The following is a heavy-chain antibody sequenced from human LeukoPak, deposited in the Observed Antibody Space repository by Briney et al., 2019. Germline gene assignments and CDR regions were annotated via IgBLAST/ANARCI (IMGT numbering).Heavy chain of an antibody. CDR2: IIPIFGTA. CDR1: GGTFSSYA. J-gene: IGHJ4*02. D-gene: IGHD3-22*01. V-gene: IGHV1-69*05. CDR3: ARADYYDRSGYYYDFDY. Sequence: SVKVSCKASGGTFSSYAISWVRQAPGQGLEWMGGIIPIFGTANYAQKFQGRVTVTTDESTSTAYMELSSLRSEDTAVYYCARADYYDRSGYYYDFDYWGQGTLVTVSS.